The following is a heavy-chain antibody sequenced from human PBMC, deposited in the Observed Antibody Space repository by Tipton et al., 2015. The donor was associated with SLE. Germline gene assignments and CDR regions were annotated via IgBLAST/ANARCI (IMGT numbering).Heavy chain of an antibody. J-gene: IGHJ5*02. D-gene: IGHD3-3*01. CDR2: ISSSSSYT. Sequence: SLRLSCAASGFTFSDYYMSWIRQAPGKGLEWVSYISSSSSYTNYADSVKGRFTISRDNAKNSLYLQMNSLRAEDTAVYYCARDRTDYDFWSGYNWFDPWGQGTLVTVSS. CDR1: GFTFSDYY. CDR3: ARDRTDYDFWSGYNWFDP. V-gene: IGHV3-11*05.